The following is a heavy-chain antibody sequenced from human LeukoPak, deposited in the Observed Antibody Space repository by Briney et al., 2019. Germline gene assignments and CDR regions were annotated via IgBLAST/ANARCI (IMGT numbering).Heavy chain of an antibody. J-gene: IGHJ6*02. CDR2: ISYDGSNK. CDR1: GFTFSSYA. Sequence: GGSLRLSCAASGFTFSSYAMHWVRQAPGKGLEWVAVISYDGSNKYYADSVKGRFTISRDNSKNTLYLQMNSLRVEDTAVYYCARGGVVVPAQYYYYGMDVWGQGTTVTVSS. D-gene: IGHD2-2*01. V-gene: IGHV3-30-3*01. CDR3: ARGGVVVPAQYYYYGMDV.